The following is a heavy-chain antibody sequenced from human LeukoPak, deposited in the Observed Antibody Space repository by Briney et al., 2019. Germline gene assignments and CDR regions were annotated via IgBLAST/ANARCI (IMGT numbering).Heavy chain of an antibody. V-gene: IGHV1-2*02. CDR1: GYTFTSNY. Sequence: GASVKVSCKAFGYTFTSNYMHWVRQAPGQGLEWMGWIDPNSGGTNYAQKFQGRVTMTRDTSINTAFMELSRLRSDDSAVYYCASAAVYGDPTNPYFDYWGQGTLVTVSS. CDR2: IDPNSGGT. D-gene: IGHD4-17*01. J-gene: IGHJ4*02. CDR3: ASAAVYGDPTNPYFDY.